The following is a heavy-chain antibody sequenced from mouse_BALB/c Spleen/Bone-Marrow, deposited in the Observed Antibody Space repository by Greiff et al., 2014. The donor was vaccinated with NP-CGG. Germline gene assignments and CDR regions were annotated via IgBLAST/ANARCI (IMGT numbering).Heavy chain of an antibody. J-gene: IGHJ2*01. D-gene: IGHD1-1*01. CDR1: GYSITSGYG. V-gene: IGHV3-1*02. CDR2: IHYSGST. CDR3: ARDGSLYYFDY. Sequence: EVQLQQSGPDLVKPSQSLSLTCTVTGYSITSGYGWHWIRQFPGNKLEWMGYIHYSGSTHYNPSLKSRMSITRDTSKNQFFLQLNSVTTEDTATYYCARDGSLYYFDYWGQGTTLTVSS.